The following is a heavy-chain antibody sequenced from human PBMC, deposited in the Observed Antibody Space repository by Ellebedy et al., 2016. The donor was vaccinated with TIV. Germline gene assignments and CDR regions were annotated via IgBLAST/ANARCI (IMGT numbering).Heavy chain of an antibody. V-gene: IGHV1-3*04. CDR2: INTGNDNT. Sequence: ASVKVSXKASGHSFTSYGIHWVRQAPGQSLEWMGWINTGNDNTKYSQTFQGRVTITRDTSATTAYMELSSLMSEDTAVYYCATREWQDPTDVWGQGTTVTVSS. D-gene: IGHD3-3*01. J-gene: IGHJ6*02. CDR1: GHSFTSYG. CDR3: ATREWQDPTDV.